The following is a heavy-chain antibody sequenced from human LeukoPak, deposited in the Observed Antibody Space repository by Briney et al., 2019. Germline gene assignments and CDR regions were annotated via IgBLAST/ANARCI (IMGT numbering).Heavy chain of an antibody. V-gene: IGHV3-7*01. J-gene: IGHJ5*02. CDR3: ARDVIDYGDRWFDP. CDR1: GFTFSSYW. D-gene: IGHD4-17*01. Sequence: PGGSLRLSCAASGFTFSSYWMSWVRQAPGKGLEGVANIKQDGSEKYYVDSVQGRFTISRDNAKNSLYLQMNSLRAEDTAVYYCARDVIDYGDRWFDPWGQGTLVTVSS. CDR2: IKQDGSEK.